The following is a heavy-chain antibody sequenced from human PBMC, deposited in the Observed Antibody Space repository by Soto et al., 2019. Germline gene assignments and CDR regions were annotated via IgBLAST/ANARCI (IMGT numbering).Heavy chain of an antibody. Sequence: SETLSLTCAVYGGSVNGYYWNWIRQPPGKGLEWIGEINHTGGTRYNPSLKSRVTMSVDTSKNQFSLRLSSVTAADTAIYYCATRITVFGLLIPPFDPWGQGTQVTVSS. CDR2: INHTGGT. J-gene: IGHJ5*02. CDR1: GGSVNGYY. D-gene: IGHD3-3*01. V-gene: IGHV4-34*01. CDR3: ATRITVFGLLIPPFDP.